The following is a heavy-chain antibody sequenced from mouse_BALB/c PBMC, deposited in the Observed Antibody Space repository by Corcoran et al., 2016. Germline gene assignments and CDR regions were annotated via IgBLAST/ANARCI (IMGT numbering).Heavy chain of an antibody. CDR1: GYTFTNYR. CDR2: INPYTGEP. Sequence: QIQLVQSGTKLKKPGETVKISCTASGYTFTNYRMNWVKQAPGKGLKWMGWINPYTGEPTYADDFKGRFAFSLETSASTAYLQINNLKNEDMATYFCASQDGSSLYYFAYCGQGTPLTVSS. V-gene: IGHV9-1*02. CDR3: ASQDGSSLYYFAY. D-gene: IGHD1-1*01. J-gene: IGHJ2*01.